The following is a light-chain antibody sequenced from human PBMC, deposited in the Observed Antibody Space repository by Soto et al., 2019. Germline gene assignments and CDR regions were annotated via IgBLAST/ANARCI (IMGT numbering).Light chain of an antibody. CDR2: HNN. CDR3: AVWDDTLKAVV. Sequence: QTVVTQPPSASGTPGQRVTISCSGSSSNVGSNTVDWYQLLPGTAPKLLIYHNNQRPSGVPDRLSGSKSGTSASLAISGLQSEDEADYYCAVWDDTLKAVVFGGGTKLNVL. V-gene: IGLV1-44*01. J-gene: IGLJ2*01. CDR1: SSNVGSNT.